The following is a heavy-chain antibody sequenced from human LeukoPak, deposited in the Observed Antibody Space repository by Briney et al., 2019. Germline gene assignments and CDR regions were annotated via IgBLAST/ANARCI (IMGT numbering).Heavy chain of an antibody. CDR3: ARGGSGSYYVGPFDY. CDR1: GGSLSSGDYY. D-gene: IGHD1-26*01. CDR2: IYYSGST. Sequence: PSQTLSLTCTVSGGSLSSGDYYWSWIRQPQGKGLEWIGYIYYSGSTYYNPSLKSRVTISVDTSKNQFSLKLSSVTAADTAVYYCARGGSGSYYVGPFDYWGQGTLVTVSS. J-gene: IGHJ4*02. V-gene: IGHV4-30-4*08.